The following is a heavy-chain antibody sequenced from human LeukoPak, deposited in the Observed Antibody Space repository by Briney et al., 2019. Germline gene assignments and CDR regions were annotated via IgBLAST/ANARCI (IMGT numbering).Heavy chain of an antibody. CDR2: IYYSGST. CDR1: GGSISGYY. J-gene: IGHJ5*02. D-gene: IGHD2-15*01. V-gene: IGHV4-59*01. CDR3: ARIGYCSGGSCQLPSFDP. Sequence: SETLSLTCTVSGGSISGYYWSWIRQPPGKGLEWIGYIYYSGSTYYNPSLKSRVTISVDMSKNQLFLKLSSVTAADTAVYYCARIGYCSGGSCQLPSFDPWGQGTLVTVSS.